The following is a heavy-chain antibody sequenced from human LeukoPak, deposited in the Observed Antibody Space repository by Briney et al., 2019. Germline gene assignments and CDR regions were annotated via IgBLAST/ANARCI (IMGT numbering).Heavy chain of an antibody. CDR3: ARGAYPDAFDI. V-gene: IGHV4-59*01. J-gene: IGHJ3*02. Sequence: PSETPSLTCTVSGGSISRYYWSWIRQPPGKGLEWIGYIYYSGSTNYNPSLKSRVTISVDTSKSQFSLKLSSVTAADTAVYYCARGAYPDAFDIWGQGTMVTVSS. D-gene: IGHD2-21*01. CDR1: GGSISRYY. CDR2: IYYSGST.